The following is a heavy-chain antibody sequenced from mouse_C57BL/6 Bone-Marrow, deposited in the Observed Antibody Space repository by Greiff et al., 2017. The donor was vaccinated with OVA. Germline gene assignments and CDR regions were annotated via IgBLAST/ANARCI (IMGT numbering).Heavy chain of an antibody. D-gene: IGHD1-1*01. CDR3: AGDHKFITTVSRALWYFDV. CDR2: ITHSGET. CDR1: GFPITSGYY. Sequence: QVQLKESGPGLVKPSQSLFLTCSITGFPITSGYYWIWIRQSPGKPLEWMGYITHSGETFYNPSLQSPISITSETSKNQFFLQLNSVTTEDTAMYYCAGDHKFITTVSRALWYFDVWGTGTTVTVSS. V-gene: IGHV12-3*01. J-gene: IGHJ1*03.